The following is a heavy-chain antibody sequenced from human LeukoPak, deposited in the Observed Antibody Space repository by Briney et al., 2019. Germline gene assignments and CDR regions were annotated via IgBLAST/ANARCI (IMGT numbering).Heavy chain of an antibody. CDR2: IYHSGST. CDR3: ASDSYGYNWFDP. Sequence: SETLSLTCTVSGYSISSGYYLGWIRQPPGKGLEWIGSIYHSGSTYYNPSLKSRVTISVDTSKNQFSLKLSSVTAADTAVYYCASDSYGYNWFDPWGQGTLVTVSS. J-gene: IGHJ5*02. D-gene: IGHD5-18*01. V-gene: IGHV4-38-2*02. CDR1: GYSISSGYY.